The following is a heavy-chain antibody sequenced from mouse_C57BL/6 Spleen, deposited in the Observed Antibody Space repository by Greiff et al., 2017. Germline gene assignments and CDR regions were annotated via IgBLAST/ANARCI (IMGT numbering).Heavy chain of an antibody. CDR2: ISYDGSN. CDR3: ASYDYDGRGDY. CDR1: GYSITSGYY. V-gene: IGHV3-6*01. J-gene: IGHJ2*01. D-gene: IGHD2-4*01. Sequence: ESGPGLVKPSQSLSLTCSVTGYSITSGYYWNWIRQFPGNKLEWMGYISYDGSNNYNPSLKNRISITRDTSKNQFFLKLNSVTTEDTATYYCASYDYDGRGDYWGQGTTLTVSS.